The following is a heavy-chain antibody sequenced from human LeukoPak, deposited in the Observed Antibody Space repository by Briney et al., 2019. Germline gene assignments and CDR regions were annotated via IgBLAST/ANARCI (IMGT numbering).Heavy chain of an antibody. CDR1: GYTFTGYY. Sequence: ASVKVSCKASGYTFTGYYMHWVRQAPGQVLEWMGWINPNSGGTKYAQKFQGRVTMTRDTSISTAYMELSRLRSDDTAVYYCARVDIVVVPAARAGDYWGQGTLVTVSS. CDR3: ARVDIVVVPAARAGDY. V-gene: IGHV1-2*02. D-gene: IGHD2-2*01. CDR2: INPNSGGT. J-gene: IGHJ4*02.